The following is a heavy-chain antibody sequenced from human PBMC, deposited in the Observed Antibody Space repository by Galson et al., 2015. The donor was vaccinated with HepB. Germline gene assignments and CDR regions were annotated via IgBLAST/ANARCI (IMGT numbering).Heavy chain of an antibody. CDR2: ISYTGKHI. J-gene: IGHJ2*01. Sequence: SLRLSCAASGSSFSYFPMHWARQAPGKGLAWVAVISYTGKHIDYTDSGKGRFTISRDNYKNVLYLQMNSLRVEDTALYYCVRPRGEGAGDYQNWYFDLWGRGPLVSVSS. CDR1: GSSFSYFP. D-gene: IGHD4-17*01. CDR3: VRPRGEGAGDYQNWYFDL. V-gene: IGHV3-30*04.